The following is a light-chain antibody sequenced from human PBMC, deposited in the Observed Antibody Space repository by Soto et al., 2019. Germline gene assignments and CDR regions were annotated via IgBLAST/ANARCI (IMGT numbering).Light chain of an antibody. CDR1: SNDVGDYDY. CDR3: CSYAGGYTFV. Sequence: QSALTQPRSVSGSPGQSVTISCTGTSNDVGDYDYVSWYQQYPGKAPKLIIYDVNKRPSGVPDRFSGSKSGNTASLTISALQAEDEADYHCCSYAGGYTFVFGTGTKVTVL. CDR2: DVN. J-gene: IGLJ1*01. V-gene: IGLV2-11*01.